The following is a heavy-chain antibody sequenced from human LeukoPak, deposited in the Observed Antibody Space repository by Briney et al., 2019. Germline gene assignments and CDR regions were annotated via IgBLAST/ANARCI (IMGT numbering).Heavy chain of an antibody. CDR3: AKDGMATISYYFDY. Sequence: GGSLRLSCAASGFTFTNYAMTWVRQAPGKGLEWVSAISGSGGSTYYADSVKGRFTISGDNSKNTLYLQMNSLGAEDTAVYYCAKDGMATISYYFDYWGQGTLVTVSS. J-gene: IGHJ4*02. CDR2: ISGSGGST. V-gene: IGHV3-23*01. CDR1: GFTFTNYA. D-gene: IGHD5-24*01.